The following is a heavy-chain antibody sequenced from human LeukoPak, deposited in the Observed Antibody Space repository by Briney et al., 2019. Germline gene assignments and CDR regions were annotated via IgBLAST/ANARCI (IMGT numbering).Heavy chain of an antibody. D-gene: IGHD6-13*01. Sequence: PSETLSLTCTVSGGSISSGGYYWSWIRQHPGKGLEWIGYIYYSGSTYYNPSLKSRVTISVDTSKNQFSLKLSSVTAADTAVYYCARARRVYSSSWYVVDVWGQGTTVTVSS. CDR3: ARARRVYSSSWYVVDV. J-gene: IGHJ6*02. CDR2: IYYSGST. CDR1: GGSISSGGYY. V-gene: IGHV4-31*03.